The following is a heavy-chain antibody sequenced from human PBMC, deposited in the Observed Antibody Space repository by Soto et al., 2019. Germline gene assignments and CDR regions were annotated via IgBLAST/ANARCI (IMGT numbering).Heavy chain of an antibody. J-gene: IGHJ6*02. CDR3: ARENDRLQSGGNYYYFLDV. V-gene: IGHV1-69*12. CDR1: GGTFSSSA. Sequence: QVQLVQSGAEMKEPGSSVKVSCKTSGGTFSSSAISWLRQAPGQGLEWMGGIIPLFRTPDYAQKFQGRVTIAADESTSTAYMELSSLRSEDTAVYYCARENDRLQSGGNYYYFLDVWGQGTTITVSS. CDR2: IIPLFRTP. D-gene: IGHD4-4*01.